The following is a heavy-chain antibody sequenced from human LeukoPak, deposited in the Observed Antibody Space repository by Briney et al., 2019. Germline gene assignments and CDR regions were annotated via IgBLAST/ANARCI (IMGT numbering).Heavy chain of an antibody. J-gene: IGHJ6*03. CDR3: XXXXXXXXYWNYYYYYMDV. V-gene: IGHV3-21*01. CDR2: ITSSSSYI. CDR1: GFTFSSYN. D-gene: IGHD1-1*01. Sequence: GGSLRLSCAASGFTFSSYNMNWVRQAPGKGLEWVSSITSSSSYIYYADSVKGRFTISRDNAKNSLFLQMNSLTAEDTAVYYCXXXXXXXXYWNYYYYYMDVWGKGTTVTISS.